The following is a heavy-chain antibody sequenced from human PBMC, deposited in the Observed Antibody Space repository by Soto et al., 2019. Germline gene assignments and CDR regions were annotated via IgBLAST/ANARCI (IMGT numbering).Heavy chain of an antibody. V-gene: IGHV3-43*01. Sequence: GGSLRLSCAASGFTFDDYTMHWVRQAPGKGLEWVSLISWDGGSTYYADSVKGRFTISRDNSKNSLYLQMNSLRTEDTALYYCAKGLVVPADIHDYYYGMDVWGQGTTVTVSS. CDR3: AKGLVVPADIHDYYYGMDV. J-gene: IGHJ6*02. CDR2: ISWDGGST. D-gene: IGHD2-2*01. CDR1: GFTFDDYT.